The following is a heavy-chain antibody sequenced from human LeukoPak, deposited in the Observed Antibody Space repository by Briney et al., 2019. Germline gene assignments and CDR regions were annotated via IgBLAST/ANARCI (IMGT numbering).Heavy chain of an antibody. V-gene: IGHV3-23*01. J-gene: IGHJ4*02. CDR2: ISDSGDST. Sequence: PGGSLRLSCAASGFTFSTFAMSWVRQAPGKGLRWVSSISDSGDSTYYADSVKGRFTLSRDNSKNTLYLQMNSLRADDTAVYYCARADEVATATIGPAGYWGQGTLVTVSS. CDR3: ARADEVATATIGPAGY. CDR1: GFTFSTFA. D-gene: IGHD2-2*01.